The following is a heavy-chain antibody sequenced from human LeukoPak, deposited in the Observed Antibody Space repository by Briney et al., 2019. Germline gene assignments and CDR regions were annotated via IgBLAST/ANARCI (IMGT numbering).Heavy chain of an antibody. CDR3: ARAVGGDGSGSL. Sequence: SETLSLTCTVSGGSISSYYWSWIRQPPGKGLEWIGYIYYRVTSDYNPSLKSRVTMSVHMSTRQISLKLSSVTAADTAVYYCARAVGGDGSGSLWGPGTLVTVSS. V-gene: IGHV4-59*01. J-gene: IGHJ4*02. D-gene: IGHD3-10*01. CDR1: GGSISSYY. CDR2: IYYRVTS.